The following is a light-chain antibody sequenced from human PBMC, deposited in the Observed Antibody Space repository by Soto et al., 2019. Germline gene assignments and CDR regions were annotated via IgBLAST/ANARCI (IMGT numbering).Light chain of an antibody. CDR3: SSYAGGNNV. J-gene: IGLJ1*01. Sequence: QSVLTQPPSASGSPGQSVTISCTGTSSDVGADNFVSWYQQHPGKAPKLMISEVTKRPSGVPDRFSGSKSDNTASLTVSGLQAEDEADYYCSSYAGGNNVFGTGTKVTVL. V-gene: IGLV2-8*01. CDR1: SSDVGADNF. CDR2: EVT.